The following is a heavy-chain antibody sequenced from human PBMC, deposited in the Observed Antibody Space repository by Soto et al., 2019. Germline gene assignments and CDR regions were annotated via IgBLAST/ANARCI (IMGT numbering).Heavy chain of an antibody. Sequence: SVQVSCKASGFPFTSSAVQWVRQARGQRLEWIGWIVVGSGNTNYAQKFQERVTITRDMSTSTAYMELSSLRSEDTAVYYCAALPAGVTPKLSPERFDYWGQGTLVTVCS. CDR2: IVVGSGNT. V-gene: IGHV1-58*01. CDR1: GFPFTSSA. D-gene: IGHD1-1*01. CDR3: AALPAGVTPKLSPERFDY. J-gene: IGHJ4*02.